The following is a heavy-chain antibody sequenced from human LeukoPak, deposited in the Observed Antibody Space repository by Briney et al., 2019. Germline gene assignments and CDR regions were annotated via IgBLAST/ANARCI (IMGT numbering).Heavy chain of an antibody. V-gene: IGHV4-59*12. CDR1: GGSMSSYY. D-gene: IGHD3-10*01. J-gene: IGHJ3*02. Sequence: PSETLSLTCTVSGGSMSSYYWSWIRRSPGKGLEWVGYVYYSGNANFNPSLKSRVTMSIDTSKNQFSLKLTSVTAADTAVYYCARERGNLRGDAFDIWGQGTMVTVSS. CDR2: VYYSGNA. CDR3: ARERGNLRGDAFDI.